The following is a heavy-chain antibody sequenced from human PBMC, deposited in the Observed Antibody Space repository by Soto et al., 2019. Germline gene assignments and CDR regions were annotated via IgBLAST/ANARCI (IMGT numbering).Heavy chain of an antibody. Sequence: SETLSLTCTVSGGSISSGGYYWSWIRQHPGKGLEWIGYIYYSGSTYYNPSLKSRVTISVDTSKNQFSLKLSSLTAADTAVYYCARSHYYGSGSYGYWGQGTLVTVSS. CDR2: IYYSGST. CDR1: GGSISSGGYY. CDR3: ARSHYYGSGSYGY. V-gene: IGHV4-31*03. D-gene: IGHD3-10*01. J-gene: IGHJ4*02.